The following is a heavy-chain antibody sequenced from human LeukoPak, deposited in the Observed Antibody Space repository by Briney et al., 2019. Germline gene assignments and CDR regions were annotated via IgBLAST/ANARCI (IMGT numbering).Heavy chain of an antibody. Sequence: KSGGSLRLSCAASGFTFSSYAMSWVRQAPGKGLEWVSAISGSGGSTYYADSVKGRFTISRDNSKNTLYLQMNSLRAEDTAVYYCAKDRGAARPFHWFDPWGQGTLVTVSS. D-gene: IGHD6-6*01. CDR2: ISGSGGST. V-gene: IGHV3-23*01. CDR3: AKDRGAARPFHWFDP. CDR1: GFTFSSYA. J-gene: IGHJ5*02.